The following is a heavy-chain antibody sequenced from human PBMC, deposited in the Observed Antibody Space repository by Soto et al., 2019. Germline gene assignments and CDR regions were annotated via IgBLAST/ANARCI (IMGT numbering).Heavy chain of an antibody. CDR3: ATPGVGATHSAFDI. CDR2: TIPIFGTA. D-gene: IGHD1-26*01. V-gene: IGHV1-69*01. J-gene: IGHJ3*02. CDR1: GGTFSSYA. Sequence: QVQLVQSGAEVKKPGSSVKVSCKASGGTFSSYAISWVRQAPGQGLEWMGGTIPIFGTANYAQKFQGRVTITADESTSTAYMELSSLRSEDTAVYYCATPGVGATHSAFDIWGQGTMVTVSS.